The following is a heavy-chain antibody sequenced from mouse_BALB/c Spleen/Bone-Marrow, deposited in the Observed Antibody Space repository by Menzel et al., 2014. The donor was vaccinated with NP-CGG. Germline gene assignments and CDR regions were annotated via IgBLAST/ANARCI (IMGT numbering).Heavy chain of an antibody. CDR2: ISSGGSYT. CDR3: AREGLRRRAAMDY. J-gene: IGHJ4*01. V-gene: IGHV5-9-4*01. Sequence: DVMLVESGGGLVKPGGSLKLSYAASGFTFSSYAMSWVRQSPEKRLEWVAEISSGGSYTYYPDTVTGRFTISRDNAKNTLYLEMSSLRSEDTAMYYCAREGLRRRAAMDYWGQGTSVTVSS. CDR1: GFTFSSYA. D-gene: IGHD2-4*01.